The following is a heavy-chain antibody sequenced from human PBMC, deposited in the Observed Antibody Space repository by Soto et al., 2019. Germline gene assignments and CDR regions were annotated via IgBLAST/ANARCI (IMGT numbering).Heavy chain of an antibody. J-gene: IGHJ5*02. V-gene: IGHV2-5*01. Sequence: PTLVNPTQTLTLTCTFSGFSLSTSGVGVGWIRQPPGKALEWLALIYWNDDKRYSPSLKSRLTITKDTSKNQVVLTMTNMDPVDTATYYCAHRRGYSSSSGFDPWGQGTLVTVSS. D-gene: IGHD6-6*01. CDR1: GFSLSTSGVG. CDR2: IYWNDDK. CDR3: AHRRGYSSSSGFDP.